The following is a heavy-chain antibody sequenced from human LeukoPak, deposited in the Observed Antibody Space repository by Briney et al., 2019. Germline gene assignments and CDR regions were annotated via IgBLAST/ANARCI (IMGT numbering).Heavy chain of an antibody. V-gene: IGHV3-9*01. CDR2: ISWNSGSI. D-gene: IGHD1-26*01. CDR1: GFTFDDYA. CDR3: AKDGLEWELTSTFDI. Sequence: GRCLRLSCAASGFTFDDYAMHWVRPAPGKGLEWVSGISWNSGSIGYADSVKGRFTISRDNAKNSLYLQMNSLRAEDTALYYCAKDGLEWELTSTFDIWGQGTMVTVSS. J-gene: IGHJ3*02.